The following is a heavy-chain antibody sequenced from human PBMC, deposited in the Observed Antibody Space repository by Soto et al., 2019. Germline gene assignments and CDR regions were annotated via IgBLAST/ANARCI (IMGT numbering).Heavy chain of an antibody. Sequence: GGSLRLSCAASGFTFDYYAMHWVRQVPGKGLEWVSGINWNSGSIGYGDSVKGRFAISRDNAKNSLHLQMNSLSAEDTAFYYCVKDESINWYSGHFRHWGQGTLVTVSS. CDR3: VKDESINWYSGHFRH. CDR1: GFTFDYYA. CDR2: INWNSGSI. V-gene: IGHV3-9*01. D-gene: IGHD6-13*01. J-gene: IGHJ1*01.